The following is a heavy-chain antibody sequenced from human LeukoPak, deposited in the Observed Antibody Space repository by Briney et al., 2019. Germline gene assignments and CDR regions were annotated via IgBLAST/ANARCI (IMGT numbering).Heavy chain of an antibody. J-gene: IGHJ5*02. CDR1: GFTLSNYD. D-gene: IGHD2-2*01. V-gene: IGHV3-21*01. CDR2: ISTSSRYI. Sequence: GGSLRLSCAASGFTLSNYDMNWVRQAPGKGLKWVSSISTSSRYIYYKDSVRGRFTISRDDAKNSLYLEMNSLRAEDTAVYYCARADCSSSTCYLRRSWFDPWGQGTLVTVSS. CDR3: ARADCSSSTCYLRRSWFDP.